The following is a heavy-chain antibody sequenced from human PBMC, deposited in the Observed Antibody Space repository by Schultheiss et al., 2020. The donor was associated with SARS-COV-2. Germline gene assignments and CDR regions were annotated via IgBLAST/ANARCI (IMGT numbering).Heavy chain of an antibody. J-gene: IGHJ6*02. CDR3: AREMIGDSSWDYYYYAMDV. Sequence: GGSLRLSCAASGFTFSSYEMNWVRQAPGKGLEWVALISYDGSNKYYAESVKGRFTISRDISKNTLYLQMTSLRAEDTAVYYCAREMIGDSSWDYYYYAMDVWGQGTTVTVSS. V-gene: IGHV3-30*07. CDR1: GFTFSSYE. CDR2: ISYDGSNK. D-gene: IGHD6-13*01.